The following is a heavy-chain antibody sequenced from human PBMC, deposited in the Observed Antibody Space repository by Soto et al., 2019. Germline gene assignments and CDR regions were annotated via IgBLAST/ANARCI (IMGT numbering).Heavy chain of an antibody. CDR1: GGSISSSNW. CDR2: IYHSGST. V-gene: IGHV4-4*02. Sequence: QVQLQESGPGLVKPSGTLSLTCAVSGGSISSSNWWSWVRQPPGKGLEWIGEIYHSGSTNYNPSLKCRVTISVDKSKNQFSLKLSSVTAADTAVYYCARGEEAVAGDDAFDIWGQGTMVTVSS. J-gene: IGHJ3*02. D-gene: IGHD6-19*01. CDR3: ARGEEAVAGDDAFDI.